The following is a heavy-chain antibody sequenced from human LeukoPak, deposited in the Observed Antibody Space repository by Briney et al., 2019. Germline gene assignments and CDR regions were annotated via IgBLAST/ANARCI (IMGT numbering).Heavy chain of an antibody. V-gene: IGHV4-59*01. CDR3: ARGQWLPVFDF. J-gene: IGHJ4*02. Sequence: PSETLSLTCTVSGGSISSYYWSWIRQSPGKGLEWIGYFYHSGSTNYNPSLKSRVTISVDTSKNHFSLKLSSVTAADTAVYYCARGQWLPVFDFWGQGTLVTVSS. CDR1: GGSISSYY. D-gene: IGHD3-22*01. CDR2: FYHSGST.